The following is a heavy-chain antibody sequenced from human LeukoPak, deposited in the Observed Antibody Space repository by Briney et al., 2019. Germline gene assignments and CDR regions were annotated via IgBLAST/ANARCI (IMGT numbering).Heavy chain of an antibody. V-gene: IGHV3-21*01. CDR1: GFTFSSYS. CDR3: AREGYYSGMDV. CDR2: IGSSISYI. J-gene: IGHJ6*02. Sequence: GRSLRLSCAASGFTFSSYSMKWVSQAPGKGMEWVSFIGSSISYISYADSVKGRFTISRDNAKNSLYLQMNSLRAEDTAVYYCAREGYYSGMDVWGQGTTVTVSS.